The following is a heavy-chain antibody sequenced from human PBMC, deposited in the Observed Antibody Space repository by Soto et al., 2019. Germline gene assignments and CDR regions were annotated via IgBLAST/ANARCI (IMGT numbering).Heavy chain of an antibody. CDR3: ARVVVEDDFWSGYPNWFDP. CDR2: INHSGST. J-gene: IGHJ5*02. Sequence: SETLSLTCAVYGGSFSGYYWSWIRQPPGKWLEWIGEINHSGSTNYNPSLKSRVTISVDTSKNQFSLKLSSVTAADTAVYYCARVVVEDDFWSGYPNWFDPWGQGXLVTVYS. D-gene: IGHD3-3*01. CDR1: GGSFSGYY. V-gene: IGHV4-34*01.